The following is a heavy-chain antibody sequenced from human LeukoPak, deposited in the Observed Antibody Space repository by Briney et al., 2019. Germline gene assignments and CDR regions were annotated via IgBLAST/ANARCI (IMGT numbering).Heavy chain of an antibody. CDR3: ARRLLGDYYVFDY. V-gene: IGHV5-51*01. J-gene: IGHJ4*02. D-gene: IGHD4-17*01. Sequence: PGESLKISCMGSGYSFISSWIAWVRQTPGKGLEWMGIISPGDSDTRYSPSFRGHVTISADKSISTAYLQWSSLEASDTAMYYCARRLLGDYYVFDYWGQGTLVTVSS. CDR2: ISPGDSDT. CDR1: GYSFISSW.